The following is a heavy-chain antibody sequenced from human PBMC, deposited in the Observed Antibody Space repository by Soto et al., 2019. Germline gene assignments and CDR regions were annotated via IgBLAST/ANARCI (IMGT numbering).Heavy chain of an antibody. CDR3: ARDSRRPYYFWSGYSAPYDMDV. CDR1: GGSFSGYY. V-gene: IGHV4-34*01. Sequence: PSETLSLTCAVYGGSFSGYYWSWIRQPPGKGLEWIGEINHSGSTNYNPSLKSRVTISVDTSKNQVSLNLTSVTAADTAIYYCARDSRRPYYFWSGYSAPYDMDVWGKGTTVTVSS. D-gene: IGHD3-3*01. J-gene: IGHJ6*03. CDR2: INHSGST.